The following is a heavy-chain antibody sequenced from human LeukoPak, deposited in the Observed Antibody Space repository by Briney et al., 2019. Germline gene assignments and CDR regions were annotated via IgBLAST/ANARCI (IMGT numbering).Heavy chain of an antibody. J-gene: IGHJ4*02. CDR1: GGSFSGYY. CDR3: ARVPGWNYYYFDY. CDR2: INHSGST. Sequence: PSETLSLTCAVYGGSFSGYYWSWIRQPPEKGLEWIGEINHSGSTNYNPSLKSRVTISVDTSKNQFSLKLSSVTAADTAVYYCARVPGWNYYYFDYWGQGTLVTVSS. V-gene: IGHV4-34*01. D-gene: IGHD1-7*01.